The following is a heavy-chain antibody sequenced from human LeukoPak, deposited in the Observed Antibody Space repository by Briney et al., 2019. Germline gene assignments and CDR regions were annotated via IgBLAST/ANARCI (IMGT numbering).Heavy chain of an antibody. Sequence: ASVKVSCKASGGTFSSYAISWVRQAPGQGLEWMGGIIPIFGTANYAQKFQGRVTITTDESTSTAYMELSSLRSEDTAVYYCASSPYTDGYNFAEDDYWGQGTLVTVSS. D-gene: IGHD5-24*01. CDR2: IIPIFGTA. CDR1: GGTFSSYA. CDR3: ASSPYTDGYNFAEDDY. V-gene: IGHV1-69*05. J-gene: IGHJ4*02.